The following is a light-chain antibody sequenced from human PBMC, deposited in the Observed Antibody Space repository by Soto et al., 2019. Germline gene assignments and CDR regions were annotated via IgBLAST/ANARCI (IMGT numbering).Light chain of an antibody. CDR1: TGGVTSGHF. Sequence: QAVVTQEPSLTVSPGGTVTLTCGSSTGGVTSGHFPYWFQQKPGQAPRTLIYDTSTKHSWAPARFSGSLLGGKAALTLSGAQPEDEAEYYCLLYYRGAVVFGGGTQLTV. CDR2: DTS. V-gene: IGLV7-46*01. J-gene: IGLJ2*01. CDR3: LLYYRGAVV.